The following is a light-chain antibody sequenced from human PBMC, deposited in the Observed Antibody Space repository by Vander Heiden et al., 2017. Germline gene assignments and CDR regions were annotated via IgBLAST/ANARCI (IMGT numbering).Light chain of an antibody. Sequence: DIQLTPSPSSLSASVGDRVTITCRARQYSSSFLIWYQQKRGKAPRLLIYSASSLESGVPSRFSGSGSGTDFTLTISSLQSEDFATYYCQQTYTTPWTFGLGTTVDIK. V-gene: IGKV1-39*01. CDR1: QYSSSF. CDR3: QQTYTTPWT. CDR2: SAS. J-gene: IGKJ1*01.